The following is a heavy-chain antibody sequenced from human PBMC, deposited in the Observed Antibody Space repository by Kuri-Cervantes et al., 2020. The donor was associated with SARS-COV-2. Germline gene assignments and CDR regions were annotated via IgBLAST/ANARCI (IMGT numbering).Heavy chain of an antibody. V-gene: IGHV3-30*04. Sequence: GESLKISCAASGFTFSSYAMHWVRQAPGKGLEWVAVISYDGSNKYYAASVKGRFTISRDNSKNTLYLQMNSLRAEDTAVYYCARSYSGSYLGPFDYWGQGTLVTVSS. CDR3: ARSYSGSYLGPFDY. D-gene: IGHD1-26*01. CDR1: GFTFSSYA. CDR2: ISYDGSNK. J-gene: IGHJ4*02.